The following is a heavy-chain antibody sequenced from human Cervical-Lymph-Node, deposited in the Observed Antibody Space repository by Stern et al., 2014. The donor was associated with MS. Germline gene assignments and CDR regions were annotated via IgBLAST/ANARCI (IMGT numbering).Heavy chain of an antibody. V-gene: IGHV1-69*01. CDR2: LTPMFGTS. CDR3: ARDQGGIADS. Sequence: VQLQQSGAEVKKPGSSVKVSCKASGGSFSMDSISWVRQAPGQGLEWMGGLTPMFGTSNYAQKFQGRVTTTADVSTSKAYMELTSLRSEDTAVYFCARDQGGIADSWGQGTLVIVSS. J-gene: IGHJ4*02. D-gene: IGHD6-13*01. CDR1: GGSFSMDS.